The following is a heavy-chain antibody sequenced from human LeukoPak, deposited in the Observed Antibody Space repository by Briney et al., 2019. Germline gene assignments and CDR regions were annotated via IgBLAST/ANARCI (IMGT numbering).Heavy chain of an antibody. J-gene: IGHJ4*02. CDR1: GGTFSSYA. D-gene: IGHD3-22*01. CDR3: ARRANYYDSSGYDY. CDR2: IIPIFGTA. Sequence: SVMVSCKASGGTFSSYAISWVRQAPGQGLEWMGGIIPIFGTANYAQKFQGRVTITTDESTSTAYMELSSLRSEDTAVYYCARRANYYDSSGYDYWGQGTLVTVSS. V-gene: IGHV1-69*05.